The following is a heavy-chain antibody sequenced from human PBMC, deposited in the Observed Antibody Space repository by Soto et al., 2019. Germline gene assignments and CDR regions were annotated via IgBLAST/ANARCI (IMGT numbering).Heavy chain of an antibody. Sequence: GGSLRLSCAASGFTFSSYAMSWVRQAPGKGLEWVSTIGGRGDSTYYADSVKGRFTISRDNSKKTLYLQMNSLRAEDTAIYYCAKTAVAGTTGVPNFDYWGQGTLVTVSS. CDR2: IGGRGDST. J-gene: IGHJ4*02. D-gene: IGHD6-19*01. CDR1: GFTFSSYA. V-gene: IGHV3-23*01. CDR3: AKTAVAGTTGVPNFDY.